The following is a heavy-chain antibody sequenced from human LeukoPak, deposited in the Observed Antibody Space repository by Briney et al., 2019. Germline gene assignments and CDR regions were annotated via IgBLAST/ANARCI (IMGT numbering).Heavy chain of an antibody. Sequence: GGSLGLSCAASGFTFSRDWMHWVRQAPGKGLVWVSRINSDGSSTSYADSVKGRFTISRDNAKNTLYLQMNSLRAEDTAVYYCARVPYYDSGSYYNVWGQGTLVTVSS. D-gene: IGHD3-10*01. V-gene: IGHV3-74*01. CDR1: GFTFSRDW. CDR3: ARVPYYDSGSYYNV. CDR2: INSDGSST. J-gene: IGHJ4*02.